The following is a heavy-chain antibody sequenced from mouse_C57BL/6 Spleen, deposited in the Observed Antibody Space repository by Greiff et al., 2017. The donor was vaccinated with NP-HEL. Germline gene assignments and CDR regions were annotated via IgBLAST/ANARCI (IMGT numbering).Heavy chain of an antibody. CDR2: ISPNNGGT. CDR1: GYTFTDYY. V-gene: IGHV1-26*01. CDR3: ARAQDGSSSGYAMDY. J-gene: IGHJ4*01. D-gene: IGHD1-1*01. Sequence: EVQLQQSGPELVKPGASVKISCKASGYTFTDYYMNWVKQSHGKSLEWIGDISPNNGGTSYNQQFKGKATLTVDKSSSTAYMELRSLTSEDSAVYYCARAQDGSSSGYAMDYWGQGTSVTVSS.